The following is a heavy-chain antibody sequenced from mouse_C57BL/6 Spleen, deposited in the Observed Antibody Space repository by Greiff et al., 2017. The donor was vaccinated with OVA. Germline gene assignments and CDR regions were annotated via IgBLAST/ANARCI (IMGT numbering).Heavy chain of an antibody. Sequence: QVQLQQPGAELVRPGSSVKLSCKASGYTFTSYWMHWVKQRPIRGLEWIGNIDPSDSETHYNQKFKDKATLTVDKSSSTAYMQLSSLTSEDSAVYYCARGGDYDRDFDYWGQGTTLTVSS. V-gene: IGHV1-52*01. D-gene: IGHD2-4*01. J-gene: IGHJ2*01. CDR3: ARGGDYDRDFDY. CDR2: IDPSDSET. CDR1: GYTFTSYW.